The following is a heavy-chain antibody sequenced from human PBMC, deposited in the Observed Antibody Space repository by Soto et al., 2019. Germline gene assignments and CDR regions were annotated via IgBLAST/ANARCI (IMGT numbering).Heavy chain of an antibody. CDR2: ISAKSGNT. V-gene: IGHV1-18*04. CDR1: GYTFTTSG. D-gene: IGHD1-7*01. Sequence: QLVQSGAEVKKPEASVKVSCKASGYTFTTSGFNWVRQAPGQGLEWMGWISAKSGNTNYAQKLQGRVTMTTDTSTSTVYMELKSLTSDDTAIYYCTRAGASDWNYVSTSSWGQGTLVTVSS. J-gene: IGHJ4*02. CDR3: TRAGASDWNYVSTSS.